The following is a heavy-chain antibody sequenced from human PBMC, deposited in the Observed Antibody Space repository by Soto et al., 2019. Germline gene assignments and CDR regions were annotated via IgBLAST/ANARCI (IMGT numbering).Heavy chain of an antibody. CDR1: GFTFSNAW. J-gene: IGHJ6*02. Sequence: GGSLRLSCAASGFTFSNAWMSWVRQAPGKGLEWVGRIKSKTDGGTTDYAAPVKGRFTISRDDSKNTLYLQMNSLKTEDTAVYYCTTLPGYSYGYGYYYYGMDVWGQGTTVTVSS. CDR3: TTLPGYSYGYGYYYYGMDV. D-gene: IGHD5-18*01. V-gene: IGHV3-15*01. CDR2: IKSKTDGGTT.